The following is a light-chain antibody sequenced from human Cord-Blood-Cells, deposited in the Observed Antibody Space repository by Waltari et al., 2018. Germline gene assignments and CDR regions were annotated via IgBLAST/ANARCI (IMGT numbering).Light chain of an antibody. J-gene: IGKJ3*01. Sequence: EIVLTQSPGTLSLSPGERATLSCRASQSVSSSYLAWYQQKPGQAPRLLIYGASSRATGIPDRFSGSGSGTDFTLTISRLEPEDSAVYYCQQYGSSRGFTFGPGTKVDIK. CDR2: GAS. CDR3: QQYGSSRGFT. V-gene: IGKV3-20*01. CDR1: QSVSSSY.